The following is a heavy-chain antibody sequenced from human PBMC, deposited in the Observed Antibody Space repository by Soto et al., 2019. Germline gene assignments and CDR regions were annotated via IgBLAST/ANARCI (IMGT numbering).Heavy chain of an antibody. CDR2: IYHSGST. Sequence: SETLSLTCAVSGGSISSGGYSWIWIRQPPGKGLEWIGYIYHSGSTYYNPSLKSRVTISVDRSKNQFSLKLSSVTAADTAVYYCARDHGDYDYYFDYWGQGTLVTVSS. V-gene: IGHV4-30-2*01. D-gene: IGHD4-17*01. CDR1: GGSISSGGYS. CDR3: ARDHGDYDYYFDY. J-gene: IGHJ4*02.